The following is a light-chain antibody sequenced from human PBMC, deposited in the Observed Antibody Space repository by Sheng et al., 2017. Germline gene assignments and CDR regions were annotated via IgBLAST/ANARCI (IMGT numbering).Light chain of an antibody. V-gene: IGKV3-15*01. CDR1: QSISSN. CDR3: QQRSNWPLFT. Sequence: EIVMTQSPATLSVSPGERATLSCRASQSISSNLAWYQQKPGQAPRLLIYGASTRATGIPARVSGSGSGTEFTLTISSLQSEDFAVYYCQQRSNWPLFTFGPGTKVDIK. CDR2: GAS. J-gene: IGKJ3*01.